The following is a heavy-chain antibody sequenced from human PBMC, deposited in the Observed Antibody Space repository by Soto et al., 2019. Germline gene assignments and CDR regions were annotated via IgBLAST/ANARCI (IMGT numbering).Heavy chain of an antibody. CDR1: GDSISSSSCY. CDR2: IYYSGTT. D-gene: IGHD3-16*01. CDR3: ARFWVPPDNWFDP. J-gene: IGHJ5*02. V-gene: IGHV4-39*07. Sequence: SEILSLTCTVSGDSISSSSCYWGWIRQPPGKGLEWIGNIYYSGTTYHNPSLKSRVTISVDTSKNQFSLKLSSVTAADTAVYYCARFWVPPDNWFDPWGQGTLVTVSS.